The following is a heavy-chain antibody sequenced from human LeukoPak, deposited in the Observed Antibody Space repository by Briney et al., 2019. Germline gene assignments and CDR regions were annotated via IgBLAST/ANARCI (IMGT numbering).Heavy chain of an antibody. J-gene: IGHJ4*02. CDR1: GYTFTTYD. D-gene: IGHD5-24*01. Sequence: GASVKVSCKASGYTFTTYDINWVRQASGQGPEWMGWMNPNSGNTGYAQKFQGRVTITRNISISTAYMELSSLRSEDTAVYYCARYRWPAPEYYFDYWGQGTLVTVSS. V-gene: IGHV1-8*03. CDR3: ARYRWPAPEYYFDY. CDR2: MNPNSGNT.